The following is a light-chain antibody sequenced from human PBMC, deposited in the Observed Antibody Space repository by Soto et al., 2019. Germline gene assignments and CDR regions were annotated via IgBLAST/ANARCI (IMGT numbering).Light chain of an antibody. CDR3: QQYHIWPSWT. J-gene: IGKJ1*01. V-gene: IGKV3-15*01. CDR2: GAS. CDR1: QSFRYSY. Sequence: EIVLTQAPGTLSLSPGEGATLSCRASQSFRYSYLAWYQQKPGQAPRLLIYGASTRATDIPARFSGSGSGTDFTLTISSLQSEDFAVYFCQQYHIWPSWTFGQGTKVDIK.